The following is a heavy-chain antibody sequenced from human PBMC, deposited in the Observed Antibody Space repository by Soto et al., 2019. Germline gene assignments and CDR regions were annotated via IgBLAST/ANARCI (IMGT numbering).Heavy chain of an antibody. D-gene: IGHD3-16*01. J-gene: IGHJ4*02. CDR1: GFTFSDYS. CDR2: ISSIGGST. Sequence: GGSLRLSCAASGFTFSDYSMNWVRQAPGKGLEWVSSISSIGGSTYYADSLKGRFTISRDNAKNSLYLQMNSLRVEDTAVYYCAKGGEIVRLATHWGQGTLVTVSS. V-gene: IGHV3-21*01. CDR3: AKGGEIVRLATH.